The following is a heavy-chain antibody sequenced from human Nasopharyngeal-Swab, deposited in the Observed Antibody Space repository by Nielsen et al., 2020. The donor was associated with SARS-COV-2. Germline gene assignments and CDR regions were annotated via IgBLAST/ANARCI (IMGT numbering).Heavy chain of an antibody. CDR3: AKDGIYYDSSGYWYY. CDR1: GFTFSSYA. Sequence: GGSLRLSCAASGFTFSSYAMGWVRQAPGKGLEWVSAISGSGGSTYYADSVKGRFTISRDNSKNTLYLQMNSLRAEDTAVYYCAKDGIYYDSSGYWYYWGQGTLVTVSS. D-gene: IGHD3-22*01. CDR2: ISGSGGST. J-gene: IGHJ4*02. V-gene: IGHV3-23*01.